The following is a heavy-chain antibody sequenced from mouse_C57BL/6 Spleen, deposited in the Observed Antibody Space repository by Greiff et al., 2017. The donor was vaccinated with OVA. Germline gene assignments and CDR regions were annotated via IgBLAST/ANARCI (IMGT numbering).Heavy chain of an antibody. J-gene: IGHJ4*01. CDR1: GYAFSSSW. D-gene: IGHD1-1*01. CDR3: ARRLLPQNYAMDY. V-gene: IGHV1-82*01. CDR2: IYPGDGDT. Sequence: QVQLKESGPELVKPGASVKISCKASGYAFSSSWMNWVKQRPGKGLEWIGRIYPGDGDTNYNGKFKGKATLTADKSSSTAYMQLSSLTSEDSAVYFCARRLLPQNYAMDYWGQGTSVTVSS.